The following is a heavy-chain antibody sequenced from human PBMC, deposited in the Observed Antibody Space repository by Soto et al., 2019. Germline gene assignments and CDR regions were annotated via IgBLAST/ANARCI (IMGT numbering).Heavy chain of an antibody. D-gene: IGHD4-17*01. CDR1: GYTFTSYY. CDR2: INPSGGST. Sequence: QVQLVQSGAEVKKPGASVKVSCKASGYTFTSYYMHWVRQAPGQGLEWMGIINPSGGSTSYAQKFKGRVTMTRDTPTSTVYMELSSLRSEDTAVYYCARDGSTVTTYYYYGMDVWGQGTTVTVSS. CDR3: ARDGSTVTTYYYYGMDV. J-gene: IGHJ6*02. V-gene: IGHV1-46*01.